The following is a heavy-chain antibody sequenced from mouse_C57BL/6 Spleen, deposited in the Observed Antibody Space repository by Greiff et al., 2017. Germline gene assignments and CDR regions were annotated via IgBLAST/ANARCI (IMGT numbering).Heavy chain of an antibody. Sequence: VQLQQPGAELVKPGASVKLSCKASGYTFTSYWMHWVKQRPGQGLEWIGMIHPNSGSTNYNEKFKSKATLTVDKSSSTAYMQLSSLTSEDSAVYYCARRWDRVLFDYWGQGTTLTVSS. CDR1: GYTFTSYW. CDR3: ARRWDRVLFDY. J-gene: IGHJ2*01. CDR2: IHPNSGST. D-gene: IGHD3-3*01. V-gene: IGHV1-64*01.